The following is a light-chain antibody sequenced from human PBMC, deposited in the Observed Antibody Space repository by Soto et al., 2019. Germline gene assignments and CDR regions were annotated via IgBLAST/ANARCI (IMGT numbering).Light chain of an antibody. J-gene: IGKJ1*01. CDR1: QTVRSSY. Sequence: IVLTQSAGTLSLSPGERASLRCRASQTVRSSYLAWYQQKPGQPPRLLIYDSSTRATGFPDRFSGSGSGTDFTLTISRLEPEDFAVYYCQQYGSSRWTFGQGTKVDIK. CDR2: DSS. V-gene: IGKV3-20*01. CDR3: QQYGSSRWT.